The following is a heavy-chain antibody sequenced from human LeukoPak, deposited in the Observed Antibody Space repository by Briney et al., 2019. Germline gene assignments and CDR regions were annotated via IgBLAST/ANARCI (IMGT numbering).Heavy chain of an antibody. CDR3: ARDGISYGSSWQPFFDY. J-gene: IGHJ4*02. V-gene: IGHV1-69*04. Sequence: GASVKVSCKASGGTFSSYAISWVRQAPGQGLEWMGRIIPILGMANYAQKFQGRVTITADKSTSTAYMELSSLRSEDTAVYYCARDGISYGSSWQPFFDYWGQGTLVTVSS. D-gene: IGHD6-13*01. CDR2: IIPILGMA. CDR1: GGTFSSYA.